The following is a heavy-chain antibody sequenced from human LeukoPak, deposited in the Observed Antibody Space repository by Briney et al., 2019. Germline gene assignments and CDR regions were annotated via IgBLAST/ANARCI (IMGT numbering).Heavy chain of an antibody. V-gene: IGHV4-34*01. CDR3: ATVYGDYVGGDYFDY. CDR1: GGSFSGYY. Sequence: PSETLSLTCAVYGGSFSGYYWSWIRQPPGKGLEWIGEINHGGSSNYNPSLKSRVTISVDTSKNQFSPKLSSVTAADTAVYYCATVYGDYVGGDYFDYWGQGTLVTVSS. CDR2: INHGGSS. J-gene: IGHJ4*02. D-gene: IGHD4-17*01.